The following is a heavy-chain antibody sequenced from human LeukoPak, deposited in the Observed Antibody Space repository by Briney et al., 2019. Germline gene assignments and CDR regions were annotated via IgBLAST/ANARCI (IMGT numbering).Heavy chain of an antibody. CDR3: ARAPAKYDSSGFLDY. CDR1: GYTFTGYY. J-gene: IGHJ4*02. Sequence: ASVKVSCKASGYTFTGYYMHWVRQAPGQGLEWMGWINPNSGGTNYAQKFQGRVTMTRDTSISTAYMELSRLRSDDTAVYYCARAPAKYDSSGFLDYWGQGTLVTVSS. CDR2: INPNSGGT. D-gene: IGHD3-22*01. V-gene: IGHV1-2*02.